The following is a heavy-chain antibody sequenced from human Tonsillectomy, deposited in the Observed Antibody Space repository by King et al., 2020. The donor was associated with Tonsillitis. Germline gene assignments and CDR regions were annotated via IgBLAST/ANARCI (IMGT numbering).Heavy chain of an antibody. D-gene: IGHD3-10*01. V-gene: IGHV3-23*04. Sequence: VQLVESGGGLVQPGGSLRLSCAASGFTFSSYAMNWVRQAPGKRLEWVSTISGSGGSTYYADSVKGRFTISRDNSKNTLYLQMNSLRAEDTAVYYCAKLFIGYLWFQVYFVLWGRGTVVTVSS. CDR1: GFTFSSYA. J-gene: IGHJ2*01. CDR2: ISGSGGST. CDR3: AKLFIGYLWFQVYFVL.